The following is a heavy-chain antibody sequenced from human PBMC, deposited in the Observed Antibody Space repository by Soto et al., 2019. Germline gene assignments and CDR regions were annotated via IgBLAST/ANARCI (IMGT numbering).Heavy chain of an antibody. CDR3: ARARSSYYYYYMDV. CDR2: IYSGGST. J-gene: IGHJ6*03. V-gene: IGHV3-66*01. CDR1: GFTVSSSY. Sequence: PGGSLRLSCAASGFTVSSSYMSWVRQAPGKGLEWVSVIYSGGSTYYADSVKGRFTISRDNSKNTLYLQMNSLRAEDTAVYYCARARSSYYYYYMDVWGKGTTVTVSS.